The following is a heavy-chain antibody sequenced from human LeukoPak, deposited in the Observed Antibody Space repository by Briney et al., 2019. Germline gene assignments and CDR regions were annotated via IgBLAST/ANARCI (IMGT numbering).Heavy chain of an antibody. CDR1: GFTFSSYG. CDR2: IWYDGSNK. J-gene: IGHJ4*02. D-gene: IGHD2-2*01. CDR3: AKRSVVPAGAYYFGY. Sequence: GGSLRLSCAASGFTFSSYGMHWVRQAPGKGLEWVAVIWYDGSNKYYADSVKGRFTISRDNSKNTLYLQMNSLRAEDTAVYYCAKRSVVPAGAYYFGYWGQGTLVTVSS. V-gene: IGHV3-33*06.